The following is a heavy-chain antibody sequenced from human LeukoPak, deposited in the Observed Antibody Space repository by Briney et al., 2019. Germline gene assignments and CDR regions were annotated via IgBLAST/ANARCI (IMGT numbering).Heavy chain of an antibody. J-gene: IGHJ4*02. Sequence: PGGSLRLSCVGSGFTFRSHAMSWVRQAPEKGLEFVSGIYENGGTTYYADSVKGRLSISRDNSKNTLYLQMDSLRGEDTAVYYCAKDTPFGGYWGQGTLVTVSS. D-gene: IGHD3-16*01. CDR2: IYENGGTT. CDR3: AKDTPFGGY. V-gene: IGHV3-23*01. CDR1: GFTFRSHA.